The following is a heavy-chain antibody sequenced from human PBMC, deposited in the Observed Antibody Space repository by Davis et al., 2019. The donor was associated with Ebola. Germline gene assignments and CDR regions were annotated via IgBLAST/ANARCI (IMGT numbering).Heavy chain of an antibody. CDR1: GFNVSDHY. D-gene: IGHD3-16*01. V-gene: IGHV3-66*01. Sequence: PGGSLRLSCAAAGFNVSDHYLSWVRQSPGRGLEWASSIFSGGRTYYADSVKGRFTIFRDTSKNILYLQTSSLRAEDTAVYFCADVEAGSAYWGQGTLVTVSS. CDR2: IFSGGRT. CDR3: ADVEAGSAY. J-gene: IGHJ4*02.